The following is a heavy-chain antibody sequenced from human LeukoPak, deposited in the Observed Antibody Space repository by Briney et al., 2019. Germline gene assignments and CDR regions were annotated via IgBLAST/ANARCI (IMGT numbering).Heavy chain of an antibody. D-gene: IGHD3-22*01. J-gene: IGHJ5*02. CDR2: MNPNSGNT. Sequence: ASVKVSCKTSGYTFTSYDINWVRQATGQGLEWMGWMNPNSGNTGYAQKFQGRVTITRNTSISTAYMELSSLRAEDTAVYYCAKDLMIVVVRGPWGQGTLVTVSS. V-gene: IGHV1-8*03. CDR3: AKDLMIVVVRGP. CDR1: GYTFTSYD.